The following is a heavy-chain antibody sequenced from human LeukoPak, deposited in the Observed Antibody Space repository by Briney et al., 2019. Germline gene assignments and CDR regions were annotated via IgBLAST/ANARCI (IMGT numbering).Heavy chain of an antibody. J-gene: IGHJ5*02. CDR2: IYTSGST. CDR3: ARHWRSYGPQFDP. D-gene: IGHD5-18*01. CDR1: GDSISGYY. V-gene: IGHV4-4*09. Sequence: SETLSLTCTVSGDSISGYYWSWIRQPPGKGLEWIGYIYTSGSTNYNPSLKSRVTISLDTSKNQFSLKLSSVTAADTAVYYCARHWRSYGPQFDPWGQGTLVTVSS.